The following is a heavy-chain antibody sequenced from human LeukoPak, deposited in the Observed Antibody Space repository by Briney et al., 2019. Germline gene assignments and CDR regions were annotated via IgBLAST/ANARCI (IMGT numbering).Heavy chain of an antibody. D-gene: IGHD3-10*02. CDR2: ISSSGSTI. V-gene: IGHV3-48*03. CDR3: AELGITMTGGV. Sequence: SLRLSCAASGFTFSSYEMSWVRHAPGKGLEWVSYISSSGSTIYYAHSVKGRFTISRDKAKNSLYLRMNSLRAQDTAVYYCAELGITMTGGVWGKGTTVTISS. J-gene: IGHJ6*04. CDR1: GFTFSSYE.